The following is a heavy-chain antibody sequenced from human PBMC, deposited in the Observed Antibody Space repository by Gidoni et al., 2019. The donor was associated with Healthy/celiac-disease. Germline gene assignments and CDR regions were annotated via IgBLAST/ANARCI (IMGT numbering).Heavy chain of an antibody. CDR3: TTDPYDFWSGYHQPHLDY. CDR2: ITSQTYGGTT. V-gene: IGHV3-15*01. D-gene: IGHD3-3*01. Sequence: EVQLVESGGGLGKPGGSLRLDCAASGITFSNAWMSWVRQAPGKGLECVGRITSQTYGGTTDYAAPVTGRFTISRDDSTNTLYLQMNSLKTEYTAVYYCTTDPYDFWSGYHQPHLDYSGQGTLVTVSS. J-gene: IGHJ4*02. CDR1: GITFSNAW.